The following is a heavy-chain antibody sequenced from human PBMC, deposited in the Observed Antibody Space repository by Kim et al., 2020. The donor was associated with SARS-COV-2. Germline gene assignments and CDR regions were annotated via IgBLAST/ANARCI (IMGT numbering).Heavy chain of an antibody. D-gene: IGHD3-3*01. CDR3: ARGGSRFLEWLPEY. V-gene: IGHV3-21*01. Sequence: ADSVKGRFTISRDNAKNSLYLHLNSLRAEDTSVYYCARGGSRFLEWLPEYWGQGTLVTVSS. J-gene: IGHJ4*02.